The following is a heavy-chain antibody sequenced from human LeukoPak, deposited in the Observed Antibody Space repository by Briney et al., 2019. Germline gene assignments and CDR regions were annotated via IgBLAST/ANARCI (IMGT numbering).Heavy chain of an antibody. J-gene: IGHJ4*02. CDR3: ATSRSYQIGVAPDY. D-gene: IGHD3-10*01. V-gene: IGHV3-15*05. Sequence: GGPLRLSCAASGFCFNNTWRSWFRQAPGKGREWVGRIKSKGDGETTDYAAPVKGRFTVSTEDSKKTLRLQVNSLKNEHRSLYYCATSRSYQIGVAPDYWGQGTLVTVSS. CDR2: IKSKGDGETT. CDR1: GFCFNNTW.